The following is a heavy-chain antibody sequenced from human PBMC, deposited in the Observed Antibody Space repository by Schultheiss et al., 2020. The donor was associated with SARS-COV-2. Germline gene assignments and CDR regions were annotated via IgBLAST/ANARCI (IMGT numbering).Heavy chain of an antibody. CDR1: GYTFIDYH. D-gene: IGHD6-19*01. J-gene: IGHJ4*02. Sequence: ASVKVSCWASGYTFIDYHMHWVRQAPGQGLEWMGWINPNSGDTNYAQKFQGSVTMTRDTSTSAAYMELSRLRSDDTAVYYCAREGAGFYFDYWGQGTLVTVSS. CDR3: AREGAGFYFDY. CDR2: INPNSGDT. V-gene: IGHV1-2*04.